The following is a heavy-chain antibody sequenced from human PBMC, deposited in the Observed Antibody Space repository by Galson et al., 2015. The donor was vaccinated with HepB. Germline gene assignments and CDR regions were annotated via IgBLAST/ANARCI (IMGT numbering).Heavy chain of an antibody. Sequence: SVKVSCKASGYTFSTYSITWVRQAPGQGLEWMGWISPYNRDTKYARKFQGRVTMTTDTFTGTAYMELRSLRSDDTAFYYCARGALVRVVGGSQNNWFAPWGQGTLDTVSS. CDR1: GYTFSTYS. V-gene: IGHV1-18*01. D-gene: IGHD2-15*01. CDR3: ARGALVRVVGGSQNNWFAP. CDR2: ISPYNRDT. J-gene: IGHJ5*02.